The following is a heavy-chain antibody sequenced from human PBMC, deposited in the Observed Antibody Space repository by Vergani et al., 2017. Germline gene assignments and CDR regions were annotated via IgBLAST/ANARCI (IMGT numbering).Heavy chain of an antibody. CDR3: YTDYHDY. D-gene: IGHD2-2*02. J-gene: IGHJ4*02. CDR2: IRSKNDGGTA. CDR1: GFSFSTYS. V-gene: IGHV3-15*01. Sequence: VQLQESGGGLVKPGGSLRVSCAASGFSFSTYSINWVRQAPGKGLEWIGRIRSKNDGGTADYAAPLKGRFTISRDDSKDSAFLLVNNLKTEDTAVYFCYTDYHDYWGQGTLVTVSS.